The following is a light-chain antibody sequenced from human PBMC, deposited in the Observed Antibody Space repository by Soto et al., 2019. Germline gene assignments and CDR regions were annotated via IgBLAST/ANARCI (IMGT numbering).Light chain of an antibody. CDR3: SSYTSTNTQV. J-gene: IGLJ1*01. CDR2: EVS. Sequence: QSALTQPASVSGSPGQSISISCTGTSRDVGGYNFVSWYQQHPGKAPKLMIYEVSNRPSGVSNRFSGSKSGNTASVTISGLQAEDEADYYCSSYTSTNTQVFGTGTKVTFL. V-gene: IGLV2-14*01. CDR1: SRDVGGYNF.